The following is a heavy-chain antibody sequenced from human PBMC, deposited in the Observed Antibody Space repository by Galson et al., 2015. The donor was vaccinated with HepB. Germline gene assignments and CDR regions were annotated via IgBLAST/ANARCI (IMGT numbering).Heavy chain of an antibody. Sequence: SVKVSCKASGYTFTSYAMHWVRQAPGQRLEWMGWINAGNGNTKYSQKFQGRVTITRDTSASTAYMELSSLRSEDTAVYYCARDGKGESSWYKAYYYYGMDVWGQGTTVTVSS. D-gene: IGHD6-13*01. V-gene: IGHV1-3*01. CDR2: INAGNGNT. J-gene: IGHJ6*02. CDR3: ARDGKGESSWYKAYYYYGMDV. CDR1: GYTFTSYA.